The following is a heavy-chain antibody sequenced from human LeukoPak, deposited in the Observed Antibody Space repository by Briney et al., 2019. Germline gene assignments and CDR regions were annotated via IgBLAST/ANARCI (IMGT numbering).Heavy chain of an antibody. V-gene: IGHV1-46*01. CDR1: GYTFTSYY. J-gene: IGHJ4*02. CDR3: ARGQTTVTTPYYFDY. D-gene: IGHD4-17*01. CDR2: INPSGGST. Sequence: ASVKVSCKASGYTFTSYYMHWVRQAPGQGLEWMGIINPSGGSTSYAQKFQGRVTMTRDMSTSTVYMELSSLRSEDTAVYYCARGQTTVTTPYYFDYWGQGTLVTVSS.